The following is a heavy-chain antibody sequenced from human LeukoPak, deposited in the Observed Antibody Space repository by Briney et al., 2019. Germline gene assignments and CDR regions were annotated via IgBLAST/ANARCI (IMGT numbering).Heavy chain of an antibody. Sequence: PSETLSLTCTVSGGSITNDYWNWIRQSSGKQLEWIGSIHYSGTINYSPSLKSRITISLDTSKNQFSLKLSSVTAADTAVYYCARENLYGGNPYYFDYWGQGTLVTVSS. J-gene: IGHJ4*02. D-gene: IGHD4-23*01. V-gene: IGHV4-59*12. CDR1: GGSITNDY. CDR2: IHYSGTI. CDR3: ARENLYGGNPYYFDY.